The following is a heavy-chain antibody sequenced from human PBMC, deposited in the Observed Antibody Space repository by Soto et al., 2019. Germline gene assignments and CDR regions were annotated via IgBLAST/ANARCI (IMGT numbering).Heavy chain of an antibody. V-gene: IGHV3-23*01. CDR1: RFTFSSFA. CDR3: AKENLGAPYFDS. J-gene: IGHJ4*02. Sequence: EVQLLESGGGLVQPGGSLRLSCAASRFTFSSFAMSWVRQAPGKGLEWVSAISGNGGSTYYADSVKGRFTISRDNPKNTLFLQMNSLRAEDTAIYYCAKENLGAPYFDSWGRGTLVSVSS. CDR2: ISGNGGST. D-gene: IGHD1-26*01.